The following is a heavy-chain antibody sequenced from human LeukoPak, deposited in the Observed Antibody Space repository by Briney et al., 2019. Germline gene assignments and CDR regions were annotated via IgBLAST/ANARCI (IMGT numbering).Heavy chain of an antibody. V-gene: IGHV3-30*02. J-gene: IGHJ6*03. CDR1: GFIFSSYG. Sequence: PGGSLRLSCAASGFIFSSYGMHWVRQAPGKGLEWVAFIRYDGSKKYYADSVKGRFTISRDNSKNTLYLQMNSLRAEDTAVYYCAKGGYYDSSGDNYYYYMDVWGKGTTVTVSS. CDR2: IRYDGSKK. D-gene: IGHD3-22*01. CDR3: AKGGYYDSSGDNYYYYMDV.